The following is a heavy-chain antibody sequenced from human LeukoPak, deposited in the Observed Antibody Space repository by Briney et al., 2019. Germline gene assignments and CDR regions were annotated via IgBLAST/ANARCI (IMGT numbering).Heavy chain of an antibody. CDR3: AKDYGSGSYHFDY. J-gene: IGHJ4*02. V-gene: IGHV3-30*18. CDR1: GFTFSSYG. Sequence: GGSLRLSCAASGFTFSSYGMHWVRQAPGKGLEWVAVISYDGSNKYYADSVKGRFTISRDNSKNTLYLQMNSLRAEDTAVYYCAKDYGSGSYHFDYWGQGTLVTVPS. D-gene: IGHD3-10*01. CDR2: ISYDGSNK.